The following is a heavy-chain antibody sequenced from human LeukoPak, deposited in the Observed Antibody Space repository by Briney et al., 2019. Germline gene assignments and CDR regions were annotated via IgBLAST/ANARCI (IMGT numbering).Heavy chain of an antibody. CDR2: IYSGGST. Sequence: GGSLRLSCAASGFTVSSNYMSWVRQAPGKGLEWVSVIYSGGSTYYADSVKGRFTISRDNSKNTLYLQMNSLRAEDTAVYYCARGGHFKYGGKKGPVSRPIDSWGQGTLVTVSS. CDR3: ARGGHFKYGGKKGPVSRPIDS. J-gene: IGHJ4*02. V-gene: IGHV3-66*01. D-gene: IGHD4/OR15-4a*01. CDR1: GFTVSSNY.